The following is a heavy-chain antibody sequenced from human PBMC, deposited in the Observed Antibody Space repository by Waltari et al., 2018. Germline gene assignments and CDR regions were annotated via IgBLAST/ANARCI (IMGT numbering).Heavy chain of an antibody. CDR1: GYTFTGYY. Sequence: QVQLVQSGAKVKKPGASVKVSCKASGYTFTGYYIHWVRQAPGQGLEWMGWLNPNTGGTNYAQKFQGRVTMSRDTSISTAYMELSSLRSDDTAVYYCAREDGYSSGWYGYWGQGTLVTVSS. CDR3: AREDGYSSGWYGY. CDR2: LNPNTGGT. V-gene: IGHV1-2*02. J-gene: IGHJ4*02. D-gene: IGHD6-19*01.